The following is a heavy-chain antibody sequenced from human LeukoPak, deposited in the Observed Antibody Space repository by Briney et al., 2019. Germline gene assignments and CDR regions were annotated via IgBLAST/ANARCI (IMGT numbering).Heavy chain of an antibody. D-gene: IGHD3-22*01. J-gene: IGHJ4*02. CDR2: IWYDGSNK. Sequence: PGGSLRLSCAASGFTFSSYGMHWVRQAPGKGLEWVAVIWYDGSNKYYADSVKGRFTISRDNSKNTLYVQMNSLRAEDTAVYYCAKGSYYYDSSGSSLEYWGQGTLVTVSS. V-gene: IGHV3-33*06. CDR1: GFTFSSYG. CDR3: AKGSYYYDSSGSSLEY.